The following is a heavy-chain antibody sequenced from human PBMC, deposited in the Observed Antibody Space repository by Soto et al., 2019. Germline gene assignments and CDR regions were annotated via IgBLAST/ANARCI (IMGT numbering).Heavy chain of an antibody. CDR1: GGSFSSGSYY. CDR2: IYYSGST. Sequence: SETLSLTCTVSGGSFSSGSYYWSWIRQPPGKGLEWIGYIYYSGSTNYNPSLKSRVTISGDTSKNQFSLKLSSVTAADTAVYYCARRGGPGSRYYGIHVCGQGTRAT. J-gene: IGHJ6*02. V-gene: IGHV4-61*01. CDR3: ARRGGPGSRYYGIHV.